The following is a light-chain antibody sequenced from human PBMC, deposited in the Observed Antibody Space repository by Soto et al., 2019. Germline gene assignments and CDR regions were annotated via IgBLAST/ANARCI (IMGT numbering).Light chain of an antibody. Sequence: DIQMTQSPSSLSASVGDRVTITCQASQDISNYLNWYQQKPGKAPKLLIYDASSLEAGVPSRFSASGSGTDFTFTIISLQPEDIATYYCQQYINLPYTFGQGTKLEI. CDR2: DAS. CDR1: QDISNY. J-gene: IGKJ2*01. CDR3: QQYINLPYT. V-gene: IGKV1-33*01.